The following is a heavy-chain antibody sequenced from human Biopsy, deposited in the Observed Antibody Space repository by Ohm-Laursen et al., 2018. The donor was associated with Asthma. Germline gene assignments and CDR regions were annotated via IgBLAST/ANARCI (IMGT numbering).Heavy chain of an antibody. J-gene: IGHJ6*02. D-gene: IGHD3-10*01. CDR3: ARAVDYSHYYGIDV. CDR1: GYTFNSAG. V-gene: IGHV1-18*01. CDR2: ISVYNGST. Sequence: SVKVSCNTSGYTFNSAGITWVRQAPGQGLEWMGWISVYNGSTKVAQKLQDRVTMITDTSTSTAYMELRSLRSDDTAVYFCARAVDYSHYYGIDVWGQGTTVTVS.